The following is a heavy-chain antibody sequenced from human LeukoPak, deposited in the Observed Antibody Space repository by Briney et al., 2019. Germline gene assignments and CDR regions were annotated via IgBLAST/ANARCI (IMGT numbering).Heavy chain of an antibody. CDR2: ISGSGRST. D-gene: IGHD5-12*01. Sequence: GGSLRLSCAASGFTFSNYAMSWVRQAPGKGLEWVSGISGSGRSTYYAASVEGRFTISRDNSKNTLYLQMNGLRAEDTAVYYCARPHSGYDFQGLCYWGQGTLVTVSS. CDR3: ARPHSGYDFQGLCY. CDR1: GFTFSNYA. V-gene: IGHV3-23*01. J-gene: IGHJ4*02.